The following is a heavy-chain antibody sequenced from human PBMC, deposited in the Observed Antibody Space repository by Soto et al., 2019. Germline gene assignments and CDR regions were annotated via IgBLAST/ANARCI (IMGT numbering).Heavy chain of an antibody. J-gene: IGHJ4*02. V-gene: IGHV4-4*02. CDR2: IYHSGST. Sequence: SETLSLTCAVSGGSISSSNWWSWVRQPPGKGLEWIGEIYHSGSTNYNPSLKSRVTISVDKSKNQFSLKLSSVTAADTTVYYCARDNGGGNYYFDYWGQGTLVTVSS. D-gene: IGHD2-21*02. CDR3: ARDNGGGNYYFDY. CDR1: GGSISSSNW.